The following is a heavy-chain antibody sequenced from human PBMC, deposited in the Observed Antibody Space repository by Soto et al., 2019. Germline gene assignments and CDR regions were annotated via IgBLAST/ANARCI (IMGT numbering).Heavy chain of an antibody. CDR3: ARQKWWPTVSWYFDL. D-gene: IGHD2-15*01. J-gene: IGHJ2*01. CDR2: IWYDGSNK. Sequence: QVQLVESGGGVVQPGRSLRLSCAASGFTFSSYGMHWVRQAPGKGLEWVVVIWYDGSNKYYADSVKGRFTISRDNSKNTLYLQMNSLRAEDTAVYYCARQKWWPTVSWYFDLWGRGTLVTVSS. V-gene: IGHV3-33*01. CDR1: GFTFSSYG.